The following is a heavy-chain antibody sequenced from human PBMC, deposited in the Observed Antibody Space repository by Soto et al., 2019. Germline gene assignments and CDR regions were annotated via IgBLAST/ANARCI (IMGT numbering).Heavy chain of an antibody. CDR1: GFTFSSYA. V-gene: IGHV3-23*01. CDR3: AKSGVVVAAALYYSDY. Sequence: PGGSLRLSCEASGFTFSSYAMSWVRQAPGKGLEWVSAISGSGGSTYYADSVKGRFTISRDNSRNTLYLQMNSLRAEDTAVYYCAKSGVVVAAALYYSDYWGQGTLVTVSS. CDR2: ISGSGGST. D-gene: IGHD2-15*01. J-gene: IGHJ4*02.